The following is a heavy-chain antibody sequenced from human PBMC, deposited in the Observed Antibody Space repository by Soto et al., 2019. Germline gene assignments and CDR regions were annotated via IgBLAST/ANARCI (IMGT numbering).Heavy chain of an antibody. D-gene: IGHD6-13*01. J-gene: IGHJ3*02. V-gene: IGHV3-23*01. CDR1: GFTFSSYA. CDR2: ISGSGGRT. Sequence: GGSLRLSCAASGFTFSSYAMSWVRQAPGKGLEWVSAISGSGGRTYYADSVKGRFTISRDNSKNTLYLQMNSLRAEDTAVYYCAKDLDEWQQLVRAFDIWGQGTMVTVSS. CDR3: AKDLDEWQQLVRAFDI.